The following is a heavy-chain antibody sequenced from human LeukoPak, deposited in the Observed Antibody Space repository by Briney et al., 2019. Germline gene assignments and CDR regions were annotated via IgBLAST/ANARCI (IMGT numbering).Heavy chain of an antibody. CDR2: IYHSGST. D-gene: IGHD6-13*01. Sequence: SETLSLTCAVSGGSISSSNWWSWVRQPPGKGLEWIGEIYHSGSTNYNPSLKSRVTISVDKSKNQFSLKLSSVTAADTAVYYCARLPGYSSSWDAYFDYWGQGTLVTVSS. V-gene: IGHV4-4*02. CDR3: ARLPGYSSSWDAYFDY. J-gene: IGHJ4*02. CDR1: GGSISSSNW.